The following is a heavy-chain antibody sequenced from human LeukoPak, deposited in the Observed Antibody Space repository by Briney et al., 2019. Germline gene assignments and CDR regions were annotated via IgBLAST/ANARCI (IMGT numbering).Heavy chain of an antibody. CDR2: ISAYNGNT. V-gene: IGHV1-18*01. CDR3: ARKPDV. J-gene: IGHJ6*04. Sequence: GESLKVSCKASGYTFTSYGISWVRQAPGQGLEWMGWISAYNGNTNYAQKLQGRVTITADKSTSTAYMELSSLRSEDTAVYYCARKPDVWGKGTTVTVSS. CDR1: GYTFTSYG.